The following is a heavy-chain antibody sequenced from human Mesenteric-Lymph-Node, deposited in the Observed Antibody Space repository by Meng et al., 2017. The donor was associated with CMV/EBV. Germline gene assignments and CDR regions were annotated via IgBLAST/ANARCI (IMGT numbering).Heavy chain of an antibody. Sequence: SETLSLTCTVSGGSISSSSYYWGWIRQPPGKGLEWIGSIYYSGSTYYNPSLKSRVTLSVDTSKNEFSLKLSSVTAADTAMYYCAGDLGNPSYFDFWGGYYGFDYWGQGTLVTVSS. CDR3: AGDLGNPSYFDFWGGYYGFDY. CDR1: GGSISSSSYY. J-gene: IGHJ4*02. D-gene: IGHD3-3*01. CDR2: IYYSGST. V-gene: IGHV4-39*07.